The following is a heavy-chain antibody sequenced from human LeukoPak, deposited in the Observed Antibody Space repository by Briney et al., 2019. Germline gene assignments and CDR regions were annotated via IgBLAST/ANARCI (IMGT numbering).Heavy chain of an antibody. V-gene: IGHV1-69*04. J-gene: IGHJ4*02. CDR1: GDTFSSYA. D-gene: IGHD6-13*01. CDR2: IIPILGIA. CDR3: ARSPVYSSSSF. Sequence: SVKVSCKASGDTFSSYAISWVRQAPGQGLEWVGRIIPILGIANYAQKFQGRVTITADKSTSTAYMELSSLRSEDTAVYYCARSPVYSSSSFWGQGTLVTVSS.